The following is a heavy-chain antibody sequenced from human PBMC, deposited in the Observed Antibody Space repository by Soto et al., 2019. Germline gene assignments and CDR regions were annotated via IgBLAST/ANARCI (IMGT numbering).Heavy chain of an antibody. V-gene: IGHV3-49*03. J-gene: IGHJ4*02. CDR1: GFTFGDYA. D-gene: IGHD2-2*01. CDR3: TRDRSSEGDCSSTSCPELYFDY. Sequence: GGSLRLSCTASGFTFGDYAMSWFRQAPGKGLEWVGFIRSKAYGGTTEYAASVKGRFTISRDDSKSIAYLQMNSLKTEDTAVYYCTRDRSSEGDCSSTSCPELYFDYWGQGTLVTVSS. CDR2: IRSKAYGGTT.